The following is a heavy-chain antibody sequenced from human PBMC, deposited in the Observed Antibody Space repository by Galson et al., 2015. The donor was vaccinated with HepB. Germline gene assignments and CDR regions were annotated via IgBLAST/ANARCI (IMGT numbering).Heavy chain of an antibody. J-gene: IGHJ6*03. V-gene: IGHV1-24*01. Sequence: SVKVSCKVSGYTLTELSMHWVRQAPGKGLEWMGGFDPEDGETIYAQKFQGRVTMTEDTSTDTAYMELSSLRSEDTAVYYCATSSIVVVPATNYYYYYMDVWGKGTTVTVSS. CDR2: FDPEDGET. CDR3: ATSSIVVVPATNYYYYYMDV. CDR1: GYTLTELS. D-gene: IGHD2-2*01.